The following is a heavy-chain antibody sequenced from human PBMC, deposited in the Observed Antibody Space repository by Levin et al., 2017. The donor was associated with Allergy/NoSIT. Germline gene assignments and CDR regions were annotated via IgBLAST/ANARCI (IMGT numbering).Heavy chain of an antibody. CDR3: AKDFRSVLAVTPGAFHV. CDR2: ITGGGDKT. CDR1: GFDFRTYG. Sequence: TGGSLRLSCGASGFDFRTYGMNWVRQVPGKGLEWVSHITGGGDKTYYADSVRGRFTISRDNSKNTVHLQMESLRGEDTGTYYCAKDFRSVLAVTPGAFHVWGQGTMVIVSS. V-gene: IGHV3-23*01. J-gene: IGHJ3*01. D-gene: IGHD2-15*01.